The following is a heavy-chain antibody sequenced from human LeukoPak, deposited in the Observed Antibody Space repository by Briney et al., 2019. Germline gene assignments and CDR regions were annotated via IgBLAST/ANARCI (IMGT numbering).Heavy chain of an antibody. Sequence: ASETVSCKASGYTFTNYAMHWVRQAPGQRLEWIEWINAGNGNTKYSQKFQGRVTITRDTSASTAYMELSSLRSEDTAVYYCARRYSSSWYAPFDYWGQGTLVTVSS. CDR3: ARRYSSSWYAPFDY. J-gene: IGHJ4*02. D-gene: IGHD6-13*01. V-gene: IGHV1-3*01. CDR2: INAGNGNT. CDR1: GYTFTNYA.